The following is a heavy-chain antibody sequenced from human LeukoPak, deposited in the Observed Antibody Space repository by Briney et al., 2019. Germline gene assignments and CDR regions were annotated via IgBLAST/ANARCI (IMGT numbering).Heavy chain of an antibody. Sequence: GGSLRLSCAASGFTFSSYGMHWVRQAPGKGLEWVAVISYDGSNKYYADSVKGRFTISRDNSKNTLYLPMNSLRAEDTAVYYCAKPTVGATTYYFDYWGQGTLVTVSS. V-gene: IGHV3-30*18. CDR1: GFTFSSYG. D-gene: IGHD1-26*01. CDR2: ISYDGSNK. J-gene: IGHJ4*02. CDR3: AKPTVGATTYYFDY.